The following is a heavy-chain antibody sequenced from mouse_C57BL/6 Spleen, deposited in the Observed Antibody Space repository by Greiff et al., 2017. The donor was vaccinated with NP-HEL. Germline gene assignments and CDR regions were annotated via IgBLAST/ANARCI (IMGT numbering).Heavy chain of an antibody. Sequence: QVQLKQPGAELVMPGASVKLSCKASGYTFTSYWMHWVKQRPGQGLEWIGEIDPSDSYTNYNQKFKGKSTLTVDQSSSTAYMQRSSLTSEDSAVYYCARGGYAGLDYWGQGTTLTVSS. CDR2: IDPSDSYT. CDR1: GYTFTSYW. J-gene: IGHJ2*01. D-gene: IGHD2-2*01. CDR3: ARGGYAGLDY. V-gene: IGHV1-69*01.